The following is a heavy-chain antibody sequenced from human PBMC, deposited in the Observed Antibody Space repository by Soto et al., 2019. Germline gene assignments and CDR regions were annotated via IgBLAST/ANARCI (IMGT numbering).Heavy chain of an antibody. CDR3: AGGWWEREGYVMDV. Sequence: SETLSLTCTVSGCSIGSNSYYWIWIGQPPGKGLEWIGSISYSGTTYYNPSLKSRVTISVDTSKNQFSLTLNSVTAADTAVYYCAGGWWEREGYVMDVRGQGTTVT. D-gene: IGHD1-26*01. CDR1: GCSIGSNSYY. CDR2: ISYSGTT. J-gene: IGHJ6*02. V-gene: IGHV4-39*07.